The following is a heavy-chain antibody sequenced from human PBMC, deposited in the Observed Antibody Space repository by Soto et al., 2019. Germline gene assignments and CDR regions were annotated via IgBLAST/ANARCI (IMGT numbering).Heavy chain of an antibody. D-gene: IGHD2-15*01. V-gene: IGHV4-4*07. Sequence: PSETLSLTCTVSGGSISSYYWSWIRQPAGKGLEWIGRIYTSGSTNYNPSLKSRVTMSVDTSKNQFSLKLSSVTAADTAVYYCARERAPSYCSGGSCYPAFIDYWGQGTLVTVYS. CDR2: IYTSGST. CDR3: ARERAPSYCSGGSCYPAFIDY. J-gene: IGHJ4*02. CDR1: GGSISSYY.